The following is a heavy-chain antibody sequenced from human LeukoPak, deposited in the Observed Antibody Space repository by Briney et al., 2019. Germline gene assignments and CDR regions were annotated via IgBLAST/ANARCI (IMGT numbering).Heavy chain of an antibody. CDR3: ARDDYGDSRGDY. CDR1: GYTFTGYY. CDR2: IIPILGIA. D-gene: IGHD4-17*01. Sequence: SVKVSCKASGYTFTGYYMHWVRQAPGQGLEWMGRIIPILGIANYAQKFQGRVTITADKSTSTAYMELSSLRSEDTAVYYCARDDYGDSRGDYWGQRTLVTVSS. J-gene: IGHJ4*02. V-gene: IGHV1-69*04.